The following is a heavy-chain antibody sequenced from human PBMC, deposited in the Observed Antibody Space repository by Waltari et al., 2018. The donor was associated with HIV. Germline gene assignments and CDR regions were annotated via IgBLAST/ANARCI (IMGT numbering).Heavy chain of an antibody. Sequence: QVQLQQWGAGLLKPSETLSLTCAVYGGSFSGYYWSWIRQPPGKGLEWIGEINHSGSTNYNPSLKSRVTISVDPSKNQFSLKLSSVTAADTAVYYCASDPVNSSDGDYWGQGTLVTVSS. D-gene: IGHD6-19*01. V-gene: IGHV4-34*01. J-gene: IGHJ4*02. CDR3: ASDPVNSSDGDY. CDR2: INHSGST. CDR1: GGSFSGYY.